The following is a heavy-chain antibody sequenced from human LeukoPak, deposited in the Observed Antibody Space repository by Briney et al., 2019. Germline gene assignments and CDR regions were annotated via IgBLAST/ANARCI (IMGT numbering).Heavy chain of an antibody. CDR3: ARVRGYCSSTICYRYYFDY. J-gene: IGHJ4*02. D-gene: IGHD2-2*01. Sequence: PSETLSLTCTVSGYSISSGYYWGWIRQPPGKGLEWIGTIYHSGSTYYNPSLKSRVTVSVDTSKNQFSLKLTSVTAADTAVYYCARVRGYCSSTICYRYYFDYWGQGTLVTVSS. CDR1: GYSISSGYY. V-gene: IGHV4-38-2*02. CDR2: IYHSGST.